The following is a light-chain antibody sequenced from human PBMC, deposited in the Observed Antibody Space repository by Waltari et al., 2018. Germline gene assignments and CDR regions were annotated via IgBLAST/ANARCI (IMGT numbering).Light chain of an antibody. CDR1: QDIRND. J-gene: IGKJ1*01. CDR2: AAS. CDR3: LQDYNYPRT. Sequence: AIQMTQPPSSLPASVGDRVTTTCRASQDIRNDLGWYQQKPGEAPKLLIYAASNLQSGVPSKFSGSGSGTDFTLTISSLQPEDFATYYCLQDYNYPRTFGQGTKVEIK. V-gene: IGKV1-6*01.